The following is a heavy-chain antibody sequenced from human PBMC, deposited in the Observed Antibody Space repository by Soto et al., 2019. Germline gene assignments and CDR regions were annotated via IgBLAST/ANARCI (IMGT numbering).Heavy chain of an antibody. CDR1: GFTVSSKY. CDR2: IQSGGTT. V-gene: IGHV3-66*01. Sequence: EVQLVESGGGLVQPGGSLRLSCAASGFTVSSKYMSWVRQAPGKGLEWVSLIQSGGTTYYADSVKGRFTISRDSSKNMLHLQMDSMRAEDTAVYYCARDYTLCSGSSSSGVPMAVWGTGKRVTVSS. CDR3: ARDYTLCSGSSSSGVPMAV. J-gene: IGHJ6*04. D-gene: IGHD2-15*01.